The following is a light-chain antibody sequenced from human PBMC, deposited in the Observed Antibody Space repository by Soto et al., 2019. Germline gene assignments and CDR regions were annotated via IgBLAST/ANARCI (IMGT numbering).Light chain of an antibody. CDR3: QTWGTGIRV. CDR1: SGHSTYT. CDR2: LTSDGSH. J-gene: IGLJ2*01. V-gene: IGLV4-69*01. Sequence: QPVLTQSPSASASLGASVKLTCTLSSGHSTYTIAWHQQQPQKGPRYLMNLTSDGSHSKGDGIPDRFSGSSSGAERYLTISSLQSEEEADYYCQTWGTGIRVFGGGTKLTVL.